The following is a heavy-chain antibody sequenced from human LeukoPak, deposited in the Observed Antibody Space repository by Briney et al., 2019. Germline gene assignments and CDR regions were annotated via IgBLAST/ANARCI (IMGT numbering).Heavy chain of an antibody. V-gene: IGHV3-53*01. CDR2: IYSGGST. Sequence: GGSLRLSCAASGFTVSSNYMSWVRQAPGKGLEWVSVIYSGGSTYYADSVKGRFTISRDNSKNTLYLQMNSLRAEDTAVYYCARDVSSYWYFDLWRRGRLVAVSS. D-gene: IGHD2-2*01. CDR1: GFTVSSNY. CDR3: ARDVSSYWYFDL. J-gene: IGHJ2*01.